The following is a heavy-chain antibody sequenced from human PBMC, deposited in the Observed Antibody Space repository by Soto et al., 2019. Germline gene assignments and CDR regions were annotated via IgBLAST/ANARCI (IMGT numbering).Heavy chain of an antibody. D-gene: IGHD1-1*01. J-gene: IGHJ4*02. CDR1: GFTFSNFA. CDR2: ISGSGDDT. V-gene: IGHV3-23*01. Sequence: GGSLRLSCVASGFTFSNFAMARVRQAPGEGLEWVSAISGSGDDTFYADSMKGRFTISRDNSKDTLYLQINSLRAEDTAVYYCANPIPKTGTTFGFWGQGTLVTVSS. CDR3: ANPIPKTGTTFGF.